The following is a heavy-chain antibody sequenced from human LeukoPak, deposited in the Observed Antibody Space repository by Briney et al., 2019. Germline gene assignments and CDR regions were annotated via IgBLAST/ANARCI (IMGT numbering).Heavy chain of an antibody. Sequence: GGSLRLSCAASGFTFSSYGMHWVRQAPGKGLEWVSFISSSSSYIYYADSVKGRYTISRDNAKNSLYLQMNSPRAEDTAVYYCARGCSSTSCLPYNWFDPWGQGTLVTVSS. V-gene: IGHV3-21*01. J-gene: IGHJ5*02. CDR3: ARGCSSTSCLPYNWFDP. D-gene: IGHD2-2*01. CDR2: ISSSSSYI. CDR1: GFTFSSYG.